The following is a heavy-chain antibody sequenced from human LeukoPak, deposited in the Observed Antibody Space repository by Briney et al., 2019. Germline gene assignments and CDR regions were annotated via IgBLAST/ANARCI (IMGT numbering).Heavy chain of an antibody. CDR1: GGSISSSSYY. D-gene: IGHD4-11*01. V-gene: IGHV4-39*07. Sequence: SETLSLTCTVSGGSISSSSYYWGWIRQPPGKGLEWIGSIYYSGSTYYNPSLKSRVTISVDTSKNQFSLKLSSVTAADTAVYYCASRPFYSNYGEYYMDVWGQGTMVTVSS. CDR2: IYYSGST. CDR3: ASRPFYSNYGEYYMDV. J-gene: IGHJ3*01.